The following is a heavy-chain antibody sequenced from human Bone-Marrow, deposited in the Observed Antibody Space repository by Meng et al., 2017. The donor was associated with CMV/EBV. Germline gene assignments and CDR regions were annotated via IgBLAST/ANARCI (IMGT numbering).Heavy chain of an antibody. CDR3: TQGYYDSGTFY. J-gene: IGHJ4*02. V-gene: IGHV3-11*01. CDR2: ISSSGSTI. D-gene: IGHD3-22*01. CDR1: GFTFSDYY. Sequence: GGSLRLSCAASGFTFSDYYMSWIRQAPGKGLEWVSYISSSGSTIYYADTVKGRFTISRDNAKNTLYLQMNSLKTEDTAVYYCTQGYYDSGTFYWGQGTLVTVSS.